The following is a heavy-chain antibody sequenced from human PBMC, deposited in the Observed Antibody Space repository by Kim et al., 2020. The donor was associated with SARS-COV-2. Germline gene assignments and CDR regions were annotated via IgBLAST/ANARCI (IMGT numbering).Heavy chain of an antibody. J-gene: IGHJ4*02. V-gene: IGHV4-39*01. Sequence: SETLSLTCTVSGGSISSSSYYWGWIRQPPVKGLEWIWSIYYSGSTYYNPSLKSRVTISVDTSKNQFSLKLSSVTAADTAVYYCARHSRIVVVPAAILAWGQGTLVTVSS. CDR2: IYYSGST. CDR1: GGSISSSSYY. CDR3: ARHSRIVVVPAAILA. D-gene: IGHD2-2*01.